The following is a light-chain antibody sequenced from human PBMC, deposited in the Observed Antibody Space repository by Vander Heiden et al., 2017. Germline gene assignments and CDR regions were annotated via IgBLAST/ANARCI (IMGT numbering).Light chain of an antibody. Sequence: DIQLTHSPSTLSASVGDTVTITRRASQSVSSWLAWYQQKPGKAPKVLIYKASTLGGGVPSRFSGSGSGTEFTLTISSLQPDDFATYYCQQYNSYSWTFGQGTRVEVK. CDR2: KAS. CDR1: QSVSSW. J-gene: IGKJ1*01. V-gene: IGKV1-5*03. CDR3: QQYNSYSWT.